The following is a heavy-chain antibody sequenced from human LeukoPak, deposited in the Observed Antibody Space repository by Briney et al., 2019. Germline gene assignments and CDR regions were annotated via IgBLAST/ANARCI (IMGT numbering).Heavy chain of an antibody. CDR3: ARNGEYYYDSSGYNWFDP. V-gene: IGHV4-30-4*08. CDR2: IYYSGST. D-gene: IGHD3-22*01. J-gene: IGHJ5*02. CDR1: GGSISSGDYH. Sequence: SQTLSLTCTVSGGSISSGDYHWSWIRQPPGKGLEWIGYIYYSGSTYYNPSLKSRFTISVDTSKNQFSLKLSSVTAADTAVYYCARNGEYYYDSSGYNWFDPWGQGTLVTVSS.